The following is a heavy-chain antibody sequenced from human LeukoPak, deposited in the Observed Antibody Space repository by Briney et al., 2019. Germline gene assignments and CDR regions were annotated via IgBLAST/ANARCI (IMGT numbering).Heavy chain of an antibody. CDR2: IYHSGST. Sequence: SDTLYLTCDVSGGSISSGGYSWSWIRQPPGKGLEWIVYIYHSGSTYYKPSLKSRVTISVARSKNQFSLQLSSVTAADAALYYCARSFGDDIFNGSPPADNDAFDIWAQGTMVAVSS. CDR3: ARSFGDDIFNGSPPADNDAFDI. CDR1: GGSISSGGYS. V-gene: IGHV4-30-2*01. J-gene: IGHJ3*02. D-gene: IGHD3-9*01.